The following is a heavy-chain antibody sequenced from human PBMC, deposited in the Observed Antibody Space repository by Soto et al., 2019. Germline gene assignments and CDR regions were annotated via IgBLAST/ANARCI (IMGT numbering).Heavy chain of an antibody. CDR2: IYWDDDK. Sequence: QITLKESGPTLVKPTQSLTLTCTFSGFSLRSTRMAVGWIRQPPGKAREWLALIYWDDDKRYSPFLKSRLTITKDTSKNQVVLTMSNMDPVDTARYYCAHIVVAGLGYYFDYWGQGTLVTVSS. D-gene: IGHD6-19*01. CDR1: GFSLRSTRMA. CDR3: AHIVVAGLGYYFDY. J-gene: IGHJ4*02. V-gene: IGHV2-5*02.